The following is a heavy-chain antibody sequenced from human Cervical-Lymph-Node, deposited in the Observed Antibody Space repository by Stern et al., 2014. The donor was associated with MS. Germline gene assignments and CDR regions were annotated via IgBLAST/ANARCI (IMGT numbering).Heavy chain of an antibody. CDR1: GYRFTLYW. J-gene: IGHJ4*02. D-gene: IGHD1-26*01. CDR3: AARVRGSYFY. Sequence: VQLVQSGAEMKKPGESLKISCKGSGYRFTLYWIGWVRQMPGQGLEWMGIIYPGAAYARYSPSFDGQVTISAVKSTSTAYLQWSSLKASDTAMYDCAARVRGSYFYWGQGTLVTVSS. V-gene: IGHV5-51*01. CDR2: IYPGAAYA.